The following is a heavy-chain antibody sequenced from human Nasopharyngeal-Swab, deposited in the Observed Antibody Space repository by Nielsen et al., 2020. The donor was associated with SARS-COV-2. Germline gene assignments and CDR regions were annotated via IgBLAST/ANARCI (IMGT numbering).Heavy chain of an antibody. CDR3: ARGVGSTSYYYYGMDV. V-gene: IGHV6-1*01. Sequence: SQTLSLTCTISGDSVSSNSAAWNWIRQSPSRGLEWLGRTYYRSKWYNDYAVSVKSRITINPDTSKNQFSLQLNSVTPEDTAVYYCARGVGSTSYYYYGMDVWGQGTTVTVSS. J-gene: IGHJ6*02. D-gene: IGHD2-2*01. CDR1: GDSVSSNSAA. CDR2: TYYRSKWYN.